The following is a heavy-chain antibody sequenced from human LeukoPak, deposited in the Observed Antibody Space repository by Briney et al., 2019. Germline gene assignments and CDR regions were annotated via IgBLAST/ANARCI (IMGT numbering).Heavy chain of an antibody. J-gene: IGHJ4*02. CDR3: ARLLSTGTGGRGYCDY. Sequence: SETLSLTCAVYGGSFSGYYWSWIRQPPGKGLEWIGEINHSGSTNYNPSLKSRVTISVDTSKNQFSLNLISVTAADTAVYYCARLLSTGTGGRGYCDYWGQGTLVTVST. CDR2: INHSGST. D-gene: IGHD1-1*01. CDR1: GGSFSGYY. V-gene: IGHV4-34*01.